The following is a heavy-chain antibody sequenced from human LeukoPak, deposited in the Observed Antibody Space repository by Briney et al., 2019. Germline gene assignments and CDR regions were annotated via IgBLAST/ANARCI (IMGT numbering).Heavy chain of an antibody. V-gene: IGHV1-69*01. CDR3: ARGDTPNYYDSSGYYYEFDY. CDR1: GGTFSSYA. Sequence: ASVKVSCKASGGTFSSYAISWVRQAPGQGLEWMGGIIPIFGTANYAQKFQGRVTITADESTSTAYMELSSLRSEHTAVYYCARGDTPNYYDSSGYYYEFDYWGQGTLVTVSS. D-gene: IGHD3-22*01. CDR2: IIPIFGTA. J-gene: IGHJ4*02.